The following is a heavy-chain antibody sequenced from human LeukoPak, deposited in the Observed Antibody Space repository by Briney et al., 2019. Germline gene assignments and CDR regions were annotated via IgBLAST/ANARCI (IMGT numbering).Heavy chain of an antibody. CDR1: GFTFSGSA. J-gene: IGHJ4*02. V-gene: IGHV3-73*01. D-gene: IGHD2-15*01. Sequence: GGSLRLSCAASGFTFSGSAMHWVRQASGKGLEWVGRIRSKANGYTTAYGASVKGRFTISRDDSQRATYVQMNSLRAEDTAIYYCAKAEFIWGQGTLVTVSS. CDR2: IRSKANGYTT. CDR3: AKAEFI.